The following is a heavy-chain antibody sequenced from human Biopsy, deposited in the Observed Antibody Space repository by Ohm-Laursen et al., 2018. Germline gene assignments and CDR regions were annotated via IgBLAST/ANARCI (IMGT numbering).Heavy chain of an antibody. CDR3: AKAGRISWYDS. CDR1: GFTFSSYT. J-gene: IGHJ5*01. V-gene: IGHV3-23*01. CDR2: ISSSGGST. Sequence: SLRLSCSASGFTFSSYTMSWVRQAPGKGLEWVSDISSSGGSTYYADSVNGRFTISRDNSKNTLYLQMNSLRAEDTAVYYCAKAGRISWYDSWGQGTLVTVSP. D-gene: IGHD2-15*01.